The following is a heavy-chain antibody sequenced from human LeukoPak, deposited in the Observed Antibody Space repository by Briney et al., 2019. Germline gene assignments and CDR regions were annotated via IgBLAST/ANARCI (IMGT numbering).Heavy chain of an antibody. V-gene: IGHV4-59*01. CDR1: VGSISSYY. CDR3: AGPYGSGSYYNN. J-gene: IGHJ4*02. D-gene: IGHD3-10*01. Sequence: SETLSLTCTVSVGSISSYYWSWIRQPPGKGLEWIGYIYYSGSTNYNPSLKSRVTISVDTSKNRFSLKLSSVTAADTALYYCAGPYGSGSYYNNWGQGTLVTVSS. CDR2: IYYSGST.